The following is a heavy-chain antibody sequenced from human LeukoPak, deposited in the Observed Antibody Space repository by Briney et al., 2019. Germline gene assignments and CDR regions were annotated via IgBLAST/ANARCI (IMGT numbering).Heavy chain of an antibody. D-gene: IGHD6-19*01. Sequence: ASVKVSCKASGYTFTEYGMNWVRQAPGQGPEWMGWINTNTGDPTYAQDFTGRFVFSLDTSVSTAYLQISSLRAEDTAVYYCARLCRSGTCQTSYWGQGTLVTVSS. CDR1: GYTFTEYG. CDR2: INTNTGDP. J-gene: IGHJ4*02. V-gene: IGHV7-4-1*02. CDR3: ARLCRSGTCQTSY.